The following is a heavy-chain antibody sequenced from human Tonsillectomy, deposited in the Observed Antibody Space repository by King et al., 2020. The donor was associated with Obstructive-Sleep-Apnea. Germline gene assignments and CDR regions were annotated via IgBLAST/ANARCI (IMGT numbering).Heavy chain of an antibody. CDR1: GYSFTSYW. D-gene: IGHD2/OR15-2a*01. CDR2: IDPRDSYT. CDR3: AAGLSTGGYYSYYGMDV. J-gene: IGHJ6*02. Sequence: VQLVQSGAEVKKPGESLRISCKGSGYSFTSYWISWVRQMPGKGLEWMGRIDPRDSYTNYSPSFEGHVTISVDNSISTAYLQWSSLKASDTAMFYCAAGLSTGGYYSYYGMDVWGQGTTVTVSS. V-gene: IGHV5-10-1*01.